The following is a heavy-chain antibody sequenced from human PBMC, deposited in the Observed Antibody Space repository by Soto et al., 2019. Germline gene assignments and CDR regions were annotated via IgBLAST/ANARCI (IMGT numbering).Heavy chain of an antibody. D-gene: IGHD3-3*01. CDR1: GFIFSSYG. CDR2: ISYDGSNK. J-gene: IGHJ5*02. CDR3: AKGPYDFWSGYPVFDP. Sequence: GGSLRLSCAASGFIFSSYGMHWVRQAPGKGLEWVAVISYDGSNKYYADSVKGRFTISRDNSKNTLYLQMNSLRAEDTAVYYCAKGPYDFWSGYPVFDPWGQGTLVTVSS. V-gene: IGHV3-30*18.